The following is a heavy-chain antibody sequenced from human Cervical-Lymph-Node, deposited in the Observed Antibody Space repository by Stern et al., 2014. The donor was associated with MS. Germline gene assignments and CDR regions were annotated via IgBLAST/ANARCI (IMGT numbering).Heavy chain of an antibody. CDR2: IDWDEDK. D-gene: IGHD1-26*01. CDR3: ARSREATSFDY. J-gene: IGHJ4*02. V-gene: IGHV2-70*04. Sequence: QITLKESGPALVKPTQTLTLTCTFSGFSLSTSGMRVSWIRQPPGKALEWLARIDWDEDKFYSTSLKTRLTISKDTSKNQVVLTMTNRDPVDTATYYCARSREATSFDYWGQGTLVTVSS. CDR1: GFSLSTSGMR.